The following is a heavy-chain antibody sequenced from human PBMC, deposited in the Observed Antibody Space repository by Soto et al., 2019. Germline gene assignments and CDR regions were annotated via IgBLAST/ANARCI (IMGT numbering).Heavy chain of an antibody. CDR1: GFSLSTSGVG. CDR2: IYWNNDK. CDR3: AHALGLIAVAGTGAWFGP. Sequence: QITLKESGPTLVKPTQTLTLTRTFSGFSLSTSGVGVGWIRQPPGKALEWLALIYWNNDKRYSPSLKSRLTITEDTSKNQVVLTMTNMDPVDTATYYCAHALGLIAVAGTGAWFGPWGQGTLVTVSS. D-gene: IGHD6-19*01. V-gene: IGHV2-5*01. J-gene: IGHJ5*02.